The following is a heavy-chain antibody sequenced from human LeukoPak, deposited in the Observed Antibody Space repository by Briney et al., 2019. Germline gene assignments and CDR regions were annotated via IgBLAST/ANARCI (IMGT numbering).Heavy chain of an antibody. CDR2: IRSKANSYAT. J-gene: IGHJ3*02. Sequence: GGSLRLSCAASGFTFSGSAMHWVRPASGKGLEWVGRIRSKANSYATAYAASVKGRFTISRDDSKNTAYLQMNSLKTEDTAVYYCTRPQYSRSWYDSFDIWGQGTMVTVSS. CDR3: TRPQYSRSWYDSFDI. V-gene: IGHV3-73*01. D-gene: IGHD6-13*01. CDR1: GFTFSGSA.